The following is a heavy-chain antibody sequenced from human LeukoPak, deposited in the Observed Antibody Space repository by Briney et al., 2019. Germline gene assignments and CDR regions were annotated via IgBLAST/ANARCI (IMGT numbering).Heavy chain of an antibody. CDR2: IYTSGST. Sequence: SETLSLTCTVSGGSISSYYWSWIRQPAGKGLEWIGRIYTSGSTYYNPSLKSRVTISVDTSKNQFSLKLSSVTAADTAVYYCARVSRATYYYGMDVWGQGTTVTVSS. CDR3: ARVSRATYYYGMDV. J-gene: IGHJ6*02. CDR1: GGSISSYY. V-gene: IGHV4-4*07. D-gene: IGHD1-26*01.